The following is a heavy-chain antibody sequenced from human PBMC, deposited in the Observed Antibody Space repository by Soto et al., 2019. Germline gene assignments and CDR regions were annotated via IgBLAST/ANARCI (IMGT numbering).Heavy chain of an antibody. Sequence: PGESLKISCKGSGYTFTTYWITWVRQMPGKGLEWMGRIDPSNSYTNYNPSFQGHVTLSADMSISTAYLQWSGLKASDTAIYYRARHTGLGPIPFDYWGQGTLVTVSS. J-gene: IGHJ4*02. CDR1: GYTFTTYW. D-gene: IGHD4-17*01. V-gene: IGHV5-10-1*01. CDR3: ARHTGLGPIPFDY. CDR2: IDPSNSYT.